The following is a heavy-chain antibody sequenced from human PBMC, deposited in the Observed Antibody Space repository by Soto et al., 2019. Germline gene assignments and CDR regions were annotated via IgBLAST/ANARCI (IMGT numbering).Heavy chain of an antibody. CDR3: ARDPTRRSYFDY. J-gene: IGHJ4*02. Sequence: QVQLVESGGGLVKPGGSLRLSCAASGFTFSDYYMSWIRQAPGKGLEWVSYISSSSSYTNYADSVKGRFTISRDNAKNSLYQQMNSLRAEDTAVYYCARDPTRRSYFDYGGQGTLVTVSS. CDR2: ISSSSSYT. V-gene: IGHV3-11*06. CDR1: GFTFSDYY.